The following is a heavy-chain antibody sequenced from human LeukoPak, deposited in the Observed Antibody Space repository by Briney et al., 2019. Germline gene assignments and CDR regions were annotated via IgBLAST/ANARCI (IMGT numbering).Heavy chain of an antibody. CDR3: AREYYDILTGSQRPVFDY. CDR2: IYYSGST. J-gene: IGHJ4*02. D-gene: IGHD3-9*01. V-gene: IGHV4-59*01. Sequence: SETLSLTCTVSGGSISSYYWSWIRQPPGKGLEWIGYIYYSGSTNYNPSLKSRVTISVDTSKNQFSLKLSSVTAADTAVYYCAREYYDILTGSQRPVFDYWGQGTLVTVSS. CDR1: GGSISSYY.